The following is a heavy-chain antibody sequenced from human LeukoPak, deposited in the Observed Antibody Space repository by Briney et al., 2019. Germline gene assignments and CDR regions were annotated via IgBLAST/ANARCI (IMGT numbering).Heavy chain of an antibody. CDR3: AELGITMIGGV. Sequence: GGSLRLSCAASGFTFSSYEMNWVRQAPGKGLEGVSYISSSGSTIYYADSVKGRYTISRDNAKNSLYLQMNSLRAEDTAVYYCAELGITMIGGVWGKGTTVTISS. V-gene: IGHV3-48*03. CDR1: GFTFSSYE. CDR2: ISSSGSTI. D-gene: IGHD3-10*02. J-gene: IGHJ6*04.